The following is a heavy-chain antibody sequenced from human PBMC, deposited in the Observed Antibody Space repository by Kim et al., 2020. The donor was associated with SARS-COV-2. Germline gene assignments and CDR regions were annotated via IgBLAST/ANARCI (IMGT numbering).Heavy chain of an antibody. J-gene: IGHJ3*01. CDR1: GFTFSNYW. Sequence: GGSLRLSCAASGFTFSNYWMTWVRQAPAKGLEWVANIKGDGSVKHCVDSMEGRFTISRDNAKNLLYLQMNSLRADDSAVYYCARDFTHYYDSSGYDRSTYYDDAFDGLGQGTMVTVSS. D-gene: IGHD3-22*01. CDR2: IKGDGSVK. V-gene: IGHV3-7*01. CDR3: ARDFTHYYDSSGYDRSTYYDDAFDG.